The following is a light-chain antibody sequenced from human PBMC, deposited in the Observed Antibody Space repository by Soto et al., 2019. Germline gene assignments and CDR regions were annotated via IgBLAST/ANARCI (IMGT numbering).Light chain of an antibody. V-gene: IGLV2-14*01. J-gene: IGLJ2*01. Sequence: QSALTQPASVSGSPGQSITISCIGASSDINTSRYVSWYQQHPGKAPKLLIYEVSIRPSGVSSRLSGSKSANTASLTISGLQPEDEADYYCCSYTSSTVIFGGGTKLTVL. CDR1: SSDINTSRY. CDR2: EVS. CDR3: CSYTSSTVI.